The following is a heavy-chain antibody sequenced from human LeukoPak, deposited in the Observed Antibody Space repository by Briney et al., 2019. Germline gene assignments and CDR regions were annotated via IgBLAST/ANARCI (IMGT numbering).Heavy chain of an antibody. D-gene: IGHD3-10*01. CDR2: IYSSGDS. CDR3: ATGYYFGSGSYGYLDY. CDR1: DFTVSSSF. V-gene: IGHV3-53*01. Sequence: PGGSLRLSCEASDFTVSSSFMSWVRQTPGKGLQWVALIYSSGDSYTADSVKGRFTISRDDSENTLYLQMDSLRAEDTAVYYCATGYYFGSGSYGYLDYWGQGTLVTVSS. J-gene: IGHJ4*02.